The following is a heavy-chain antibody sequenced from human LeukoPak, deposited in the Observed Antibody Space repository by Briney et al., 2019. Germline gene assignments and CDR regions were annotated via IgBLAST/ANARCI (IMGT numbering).Heavy chain of an antibody. J-gene: IGHJ1*01. CDR2: IYYSGST. D-gene: IGHD3-22*01. V-gene: IGHV4-59*01. Sequence: SETLSLTCTVSAGSISSYYWSWIRQPPGKGLEWIGYIYYSGSTNYNPSLKSRVTISVDTSKNQFSLKLSSVTAADTAVYYCARGGYYYDSRVFQHWGQGTLVTVSS. CDR1: AGSISSYY. CDR3: ARGGYYYDSRVFQH.